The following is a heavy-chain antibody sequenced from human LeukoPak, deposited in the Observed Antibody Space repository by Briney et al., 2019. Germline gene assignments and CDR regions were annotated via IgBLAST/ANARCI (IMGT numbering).Heavy chain of an antibody. CDR1: GGTFSSYA. CDR3: ARVDVTMVRGAHYYYYYGMDV. V-gene: IGHV1-69*13. Sequence: ASVKVSCKASGGTFSSYAISWVRQAPGQGLEWMGGIIPIFGTANYAQKFQGRVTITADESTSTAYMEPSSLRSEDTAVYYCARVDVTMVRGAHYYYYYGMDVWGKGTTVTVSS. D-gene: IGHD3-10*01. J-gene: IGHJ6*04. CDR2: IIPIFGTA.